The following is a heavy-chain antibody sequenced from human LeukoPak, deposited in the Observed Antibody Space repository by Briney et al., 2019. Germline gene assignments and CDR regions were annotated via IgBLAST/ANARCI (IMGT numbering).Heavy chain of an antibody. CDR2: IYTSGST. J-gene: IGHJ4*02. D-gene: IGHD3-16*01. CDR1: GGSISSGSYY. Sequence: SQTLSLTCTVSGGSISSGSYYWSWIRQPAGKGLEWIGRIYTSGSTNYNPSLKSRVTISVDTSKNQFSLKLSSVTAADTAVYYCARAYDYVWGSYYFDYWGQGTLVTVSS. V-gene: IGHV4-61*02. CDR3: ARAYDYVWGSYYFDY.